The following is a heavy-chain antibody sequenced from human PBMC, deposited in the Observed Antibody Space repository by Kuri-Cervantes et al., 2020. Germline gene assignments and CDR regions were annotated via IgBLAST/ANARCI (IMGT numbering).Heavy chain of an antibody. V-gene: IGHV3-20*04. J-gene: IGHJ3*02. CDR2: INWNGGST. CDR1: GFTFDDYG. D-gene: IGHD2-15*01. Sequence: GESLKISCAASGFTFDDYGMSWVRQAPGKGLEWVSGINWNGGSTGYADSVKGRFTISRDNAKNSLYLQMNSLRAEDTALYYCTKDMGVEAAAFDIWGQGTMVTVSS. CDR3: TKDMGVEAAAFDI.